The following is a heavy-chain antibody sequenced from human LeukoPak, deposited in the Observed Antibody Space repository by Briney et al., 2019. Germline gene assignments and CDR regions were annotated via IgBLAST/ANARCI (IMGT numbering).Heavy chain of an antibody. CDR3: ARVWGSYRYGEDY. V-gene: IGHV4-61*01. CDR1: GGSVSSGSYY. Sequence: SETLSLTCTVSGGSVSSGSYYWSWIRQPPGKGLEWIGYVYYSGSTNYDPSLKSRVTISVDTSKNQFSLKLSSVTAADTAVYYCARVWGSYRYGEDYWGQGTLVTVSS. J-gene: IGHJ4*02. CDR2: VYYSGST. D-gene: IGHD3-16*02.